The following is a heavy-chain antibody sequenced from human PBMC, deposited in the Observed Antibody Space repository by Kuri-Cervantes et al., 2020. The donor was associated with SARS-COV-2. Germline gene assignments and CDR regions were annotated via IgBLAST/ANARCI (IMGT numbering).Heavy chain of an antibody. CDR1: GFTFSSYA. V-gene: IGHV3-23*01. J-gene: IGHJ6*02. CDR2: ISGSGGST. CDR3: AKDRDCSGGSCYDYYYYGMDV. Sequence: GESLKISCAASGFTFSSYAMSWVRQAPGKGLEWVSAISGSGGSTYYADSVKGRFTISRDNSKNTLYLQMNSLRAEDTAVYYCAKDRDCSGGSCYDYYYYGMDVWGQGTTVTVSS. D-gene: IGHD2-15*01.